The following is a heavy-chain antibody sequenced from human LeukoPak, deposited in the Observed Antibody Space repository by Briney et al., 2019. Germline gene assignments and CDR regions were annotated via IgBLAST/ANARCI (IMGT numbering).Heavy chain of an antibody. D-gene: IGHD2-15*01. CDR3: ARDEDASVVVVAATPFDY. CDR2: ISSSSRYI. Sequence: PGGSMRLSCAASGFTFSSYSMNWVRQAPGKGLEWVSSISSSSRYIYYADSVKGRFTISRDNAKNSLYLQMSSLRAEDTAVYYCARDEDASVVVVAATPFDYWGQGTLVTVSS. CDR1: GFTFSSYS. V-gene: IGHV3-21*01. J-gene: IGHJ4*02.